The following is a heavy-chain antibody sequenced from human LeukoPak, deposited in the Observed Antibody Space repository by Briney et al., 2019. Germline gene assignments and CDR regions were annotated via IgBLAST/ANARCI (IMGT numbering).Heavy chain of an antibody. CDR2: INHSGST. V-gene: IGHV4-34*01. Sequence: PSETLSLTCAVYGGSFSGYYWSWIRQPPGKGLEWIGEINHSGSTNYNPSLKSRVTISVDTSKNQFSLKLRSVTAADRAVYYCARGRTGYQLLPTKKDYSYYYVDVWDKGTTVTVSS. J-gene: IGHJ6*03. CDR3: ARGRTGYQLLPTKKDYSYYYVDV. D-gene: IGHD2-2*01. CDR1: GGSFSGYY.